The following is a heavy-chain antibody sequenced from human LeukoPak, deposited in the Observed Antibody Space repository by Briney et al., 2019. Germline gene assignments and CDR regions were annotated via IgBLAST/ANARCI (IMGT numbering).Heavy chain of an antibody. CDR1: GYTLTELS. J-gene: IGHJ5*02. CDR2: IRVYNGNT. CDR3: AREGSLAFDP. Sequence: ASVKVSCKVSGYTLTELSMHWVRQAPGQGLEWMGWIRVYNGNTNYAQNFQGRVTMTTDTSTSTAYMELRSLRSDDTAVYYCAREGSLAFDPWGQGTLVTVSS. V-gene: IGHV1-18*01.